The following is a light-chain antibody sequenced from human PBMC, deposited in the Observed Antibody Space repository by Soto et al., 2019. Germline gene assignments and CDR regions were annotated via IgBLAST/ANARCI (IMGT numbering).Light chain of an antibody. V-gene: IGLV2-14*03. CDR2: DVS. CDR3: SSLTSSSTRV. CDR1: SSDVGGYNF. J-gene: IGLJ1*01. Sequence: QSVLAQPDSVSGSPGQSIIISCTGTSSDVGGYNFVSWYQHHPGKAPKLMIYDVSYRPTGVSNRFSGAKSGNTASLTISGLQADDEADYYCSSLTSSSTRVFGTGNKLTVL.